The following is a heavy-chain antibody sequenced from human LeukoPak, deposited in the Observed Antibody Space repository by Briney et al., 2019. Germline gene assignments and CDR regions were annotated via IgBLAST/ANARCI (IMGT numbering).Heavy chain of an antibody. V-gene: IGHV3-7*01. CDR1: GFTFSSYG. CDR2: INEDGSEK. CDR3: ARDRWTDY. J-gene: IGHJ4*02. Sequence: SCKASGFTFSSYGMHWVRQAPGKGLEWVANINEDGSEKYYVESVKGRFTFSRDNAKNSLYLQMSSLRAEDTAVYYCARDRWTDYWGQGTLVTVSS. D-gene: IGHD1-1*01.